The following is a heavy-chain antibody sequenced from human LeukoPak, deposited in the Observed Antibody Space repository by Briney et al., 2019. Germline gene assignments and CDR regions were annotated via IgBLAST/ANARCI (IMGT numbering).Heavy chain of an antibody. Sequence: GESLRLSCAASEFSVGSNYMTWVRQAPGKGLEWVSLIYSGGSTYYADSVKGRFTISRDNSKNTLYLQMNSLRAEDTAVYYCAKEAGSWYEVGYYYYMDVWGKGTTVTISS. CDR3: AKEAGSWYEVGYYYYMDV. J-gene: IGHJ6*03. CDR1: EFSVGSNY. V-gene: IGHV3-53*01. CDR2: IYSGGST. D-gene: IGHD6-13*01.